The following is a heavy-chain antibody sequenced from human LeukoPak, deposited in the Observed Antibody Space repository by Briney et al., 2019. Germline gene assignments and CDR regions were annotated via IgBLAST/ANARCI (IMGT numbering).Heavy chain of an antibody. CDR2: ISGGGNT. J-gene: IGHJ4*01. CDR3: AKEGSSWPYFDY. V-gene: IGHV3-23*01. CDR1: GFTFSSYA. Sequence: QAGGSLRLSCAASGFTFSSYAMNWVRQAPGKGLEWVSAISGGGNTYYADSVKGRFTITRDNSKNTLYLQLNSLRAEDTAVYYCAKEGSSWPYFDYWGHGTLVTVSS. D-gene: IGHD6-13*01.